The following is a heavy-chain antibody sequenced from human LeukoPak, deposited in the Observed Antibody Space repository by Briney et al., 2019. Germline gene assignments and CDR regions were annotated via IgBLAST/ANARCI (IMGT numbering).Heavy chain of an antibody. Sequence: ASVKVSCKASGYTFTSYGISWVRQAPGQGLEWMGWISAYNGNTNYAQKLQGRVTMTTDTSTSTAYMELRSLRSDDTAVYYCARPYYDYVWGSYFFDYWGQGTLVTASS. CDR1: GYTFTSYG. D-gene: IGHD3-16*01. J-gene: IGHJ4*02. V-gene: IGHV1-18*01. CDR3: ARPYYDYVWGSYFFDY. CDR2: ISAYNGNT.